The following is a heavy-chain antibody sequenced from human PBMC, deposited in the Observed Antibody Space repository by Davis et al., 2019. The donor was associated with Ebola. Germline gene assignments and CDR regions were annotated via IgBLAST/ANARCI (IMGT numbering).Heavy chain of an antibody. Sequence: PGGSLRLSCAASGFTFSSYGMHWVRQAPGKGLEWVAVIWYDGSNKYYADSVKGRFTISRDNSKNTLYLQMNSLRAEDTAVYYCARGGYDSLYYMDVWGKGTTVTVSS. D-gene: IGHD3-3*01. CDR3: ARGGYDSLYYMDV. J-gene: IGHJ6*03. CDR2: IWYDGSNK. CDR1: GFTFSSYG. V-gene: IGHV3-33*08.